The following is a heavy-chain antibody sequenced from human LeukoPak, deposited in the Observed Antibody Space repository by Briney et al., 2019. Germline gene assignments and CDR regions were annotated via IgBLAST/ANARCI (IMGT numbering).Heavy chain of an antibody. CDR2: IHRSGSP. Sequence: SETLSLACTASLDSTTSNFWSWVRQPPGKGLEWIGEIHRSGSPNYNPSLQSRVTISIDRSRNQIALELSSVTAADTAVYYCARQSLGGFNPDAYWGQGTLVTVSS. CDR1: LDSTTSNF. CDR3: ARQSLGGFNPDAY. V-gene: IGHV4-4*02. D-gene: IGHD1-14*01. J-gene: IGHJ4*02.